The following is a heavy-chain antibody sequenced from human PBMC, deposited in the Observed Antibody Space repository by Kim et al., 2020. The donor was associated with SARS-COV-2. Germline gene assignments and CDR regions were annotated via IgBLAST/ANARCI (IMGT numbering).Heavy chain of an antibody. CDR2: IYHSGST. Sequence: SETLSLTCAVSGGSISSGGYSWSWIRQPPGKGLEWIGYIYHSGSTYYNPSLKSRVTISVDRSKNQFSLKLSSVTAADTAVYYCARERRSSWYGMDWFDPWGQGTLVTVSS. CDR1: GGSISSGGYS. V-gene: IGHV4-30-2*01. CDR3: ARERRSSWYGMDWFDP. J-gene: IGHJ5*02. D-gene: IGHD6-13*01.